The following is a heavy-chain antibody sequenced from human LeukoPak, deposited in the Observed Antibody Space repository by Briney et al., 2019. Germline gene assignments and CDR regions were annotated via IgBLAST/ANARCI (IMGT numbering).Heavy chain of an antibody. CDR2: ISPDGRDT. V-gene: IGHV3-74*01. Sequence: PGGSLRLSCAASGFAFSTYWMHWVRQAPGKGPVWVSRISPDGRDTIYADSVKGRFTISRDNSKNTLYLQMNSLRAEDTAVYYCARDSDRYYYDSSGYFPYYWGQGTLVTVSS. J-gene: IGHJ4*02. CDR1: GFAFSTYW. CDR3: ARDSDRYYYDSSGYFPYY. D-gene: IGHD3-22*01.